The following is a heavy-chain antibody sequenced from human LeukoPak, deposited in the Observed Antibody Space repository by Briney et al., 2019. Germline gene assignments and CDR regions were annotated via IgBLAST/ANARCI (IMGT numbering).Heavy chain of an antibody. D-gene: IGHD2-2*01. CDR1: GGTFSSYA. CDR3: ARGGDIVVVPAAYHFDY. Sequence: SVKVSCKASGGTFSSYAISWVRQAPGQGLEWMGGIIPIFGTANYAQKFQGRVTITADESTSTAYMELSSLRSEDTAVYYCARGGDIVVVPAAYHFDYWGQGTLVTVSS. V-gene: IGHV1-69*13. J-gene: IGHJ4*02. CDR2: IIPIFGTA.